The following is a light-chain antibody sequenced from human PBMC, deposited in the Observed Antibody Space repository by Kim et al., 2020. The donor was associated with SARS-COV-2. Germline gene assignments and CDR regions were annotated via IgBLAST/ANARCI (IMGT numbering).Light chain of an antibody. J-gene: IGKJ1*01. CDR2: DAF. CDR1: QSVGGL. CDR3: QQYDKYPWT. V-gene: IGKV1-5*01. Sequence: AYVGGRVSISCRSSQSVGGLLAWYQQKPGRAPKVLIYDAFSLESGVPSRFSGSGSGTEFTLTISSLQAEDFATYYCQQYDKYPWTFGQGTKVDIK.